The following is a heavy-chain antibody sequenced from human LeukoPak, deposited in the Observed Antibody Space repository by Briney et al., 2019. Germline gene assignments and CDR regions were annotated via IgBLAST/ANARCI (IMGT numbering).Heavy chain of an antibody. CDR1: GGSISSGSYY. V-gene: IGHV4-61*02. Sequence: SQTLSLTCTVSGGSISSGSYYWSWIRQPAGKGLEWIGRIYTSGSTNYNPSLKSRVTKSVDTSKNQFSLKLSSVTAADTAVYYCAREGYDFWTRNWFDPWGQGTLVTVSS. CDR3: AREGYDFWTRNWFDP. D-gene: IGHD3-3*01. J-gene: IGHJ5*02. CDR2: IYTSGST.